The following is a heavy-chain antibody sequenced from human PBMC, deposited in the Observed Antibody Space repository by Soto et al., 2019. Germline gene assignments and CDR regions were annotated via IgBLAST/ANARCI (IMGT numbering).Heavy chain of an antibody. Sequence: SGPTLVNPTQTLTLTCTFSGFSLSTSGVGVGWIRQPPGKALEWLALIYWDDDKRYSPSLKSRLTITKDTSKNQVVLTMTNMDPVDTATYYCAHSTYYYGSGSYFGVSCFDYWGQGTLVTVSS. J-gene: IGHJ4*02. CDR3: AHSTYYYGSGSYFGVSCFDY. V-gene: IGHV2-5*02. CDR2: IYWDDDK. CDR1: GFSLSTSGVG. D-gene: IGHD3-10*01.